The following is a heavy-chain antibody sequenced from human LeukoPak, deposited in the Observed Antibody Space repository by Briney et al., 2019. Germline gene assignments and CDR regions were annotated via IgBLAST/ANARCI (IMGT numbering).Heavy chain of an antibody. CDR2: IIPLFCTA. Sequence: SVKVSCKASGGTFSSYAIIWVRHAPGQGLEWMGRIIPLFCTAPYVQKCQGRVTINPDESTSTAYMELSRVRSEDTAVYYCARVDSSLTDAFDIWGQGTMVTVSS. J-gene: IGHJ3*02. CDR1: GGTFSSYA. V-gene: IGHV1-69*13. D-gene: IGHD2-15*01. CDR3: ARVDSSLTDAFDI.